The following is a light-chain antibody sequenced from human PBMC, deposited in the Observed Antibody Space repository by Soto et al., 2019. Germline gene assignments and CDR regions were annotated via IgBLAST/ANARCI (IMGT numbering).Light chain of an antibody. CDR2: GAS. Sequence: DIVLTQSPGTLSLSPGERATLSCRASQSVRNSYLAWYQQKPGQAPRLLVYGASSRATGIPDRFSGSGSGTDFTLTVSRLEPEDFAVYYCQQYGCSPWTFGQGTKVEIK. V-gene: IGKV3-20*01. CDR1: QSVRNSY. J-gene: IGKJ1*01. CDR3: QQYGCSPWT.